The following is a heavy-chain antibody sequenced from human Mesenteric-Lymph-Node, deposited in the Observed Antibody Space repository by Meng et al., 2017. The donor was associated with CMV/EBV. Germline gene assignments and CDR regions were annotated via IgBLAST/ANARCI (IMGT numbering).Heavy chain of an antibody. D-gene: IGHD3-16*01. J-gene: IGHJ4*02. CDR1: GFELSTSGVG. V-gene: IGHV2-5*02. CDR3: AHYGGGLGFDY. Sequence: CTFSGFELSTSGVGVGWIRQPPGKALEWLALTYWDDDKRYSPFLRSRLTITKDTSKNQVVLTMTNMDPVDTATYYCAHYGGGLGFDYWGQGSLVTVSS. CDR2: TYWDDDK.